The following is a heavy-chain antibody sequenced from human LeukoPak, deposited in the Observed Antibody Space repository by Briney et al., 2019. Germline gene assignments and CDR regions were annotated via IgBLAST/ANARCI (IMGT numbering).Heavy chain of an antibody. CDR1: GRPISSGRYY. V-gene: IGHV4-61*02. Sequence: SDTLSLPCTVSGRPISSGRYYWRWIRQPGAEGLLCIGRIYTSGSTNYNPSLKSRVTISVDTSKNQFSLKLSSVTAADTAVYYCARMGVAGYYYMDVWGKGTTVTVSS. CDR2: IYTSGST. J-gene: IGHJ6*03. D-gene: IGHD6-19*01. CDR3: ARMGVAGYYYMDV.